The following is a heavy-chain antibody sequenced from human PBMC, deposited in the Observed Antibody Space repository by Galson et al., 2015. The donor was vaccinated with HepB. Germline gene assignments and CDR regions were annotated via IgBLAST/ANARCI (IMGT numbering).Heavy chain of an antibody. CDR3: ARDFDFWSGKGDDAFDI. CDR1: GFTFSDYY. D-gene: IGHD3-3*01. J-gene: IGHJ3*02. Sequence: SLRLSCAASGFTFSDYYMSWIRQAPGKGLEWVSYISSSSSYTNYADSVKGRFTISRDNAKNSLYLQMNSLRAEDTAVYYCARDFDFWSGKGDDAFDIWGQGTMVTVSS. CDR2: ISSSSSYT. V-gene: IGHV3-11*06.